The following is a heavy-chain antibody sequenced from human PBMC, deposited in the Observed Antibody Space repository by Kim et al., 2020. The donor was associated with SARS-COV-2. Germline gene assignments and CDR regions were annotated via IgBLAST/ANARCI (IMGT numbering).Heavy chain of an antibody. CDR3: ARGLGDY. J-gene: IGHJ4*02. Sequence: GGSLRLSCAASGFTFSRYWMHWVRQVPGKGLVWVSRINNDGSLITYADSVKGRFTISRDNAKITLFLQMNSLRAGDTAVYYCARGLGDYLGQGTLVTVSS. CDR1: GFTFSRYW. CDR2: INNDGSLI. V-gene: IGHV3-74*01. D-gene: IGHD6-19*01.